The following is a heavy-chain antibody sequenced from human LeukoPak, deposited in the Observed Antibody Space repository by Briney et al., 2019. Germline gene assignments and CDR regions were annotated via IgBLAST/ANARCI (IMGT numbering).Heavy chain of an antibody. Sequence: GGSLRLSCAASGFTVSNNYMSWVRQAPGKGLEWVSVMYSGGITYYADSVKGRFTISRDNSKNTLYLQMNSLRADDTAVYYCARRTARGAVAVAFDPWGQGTLVTVSS. CDR3: ARRTARGAVAVAFDP. J-gene: IGHJ5*02. V-gene: IGHV3-53*01. CDR1: GFTVSNNY. CDR2: MYSGGIT. D-gene: IGHD6-19*01.